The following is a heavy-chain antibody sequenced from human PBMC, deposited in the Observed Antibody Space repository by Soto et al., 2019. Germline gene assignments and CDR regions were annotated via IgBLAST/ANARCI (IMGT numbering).Heavy chain of an antibody. CDR1: GYSFPRYW. V-gene: IGHV5-10-1*01. J-gene: IGHJ6*02. D-gene: IGHD3-10*01. CDR2: IDPSHSYT. Sequence: PGESMQIFCTGSGYSFPRYWISWVSQMPGKGLERMGRIDPSHSYTISSPSFQGHVTIAADKPISTTYLQGSSLKASDTAMYYFARRPYGSGHYYYGMDVWGQGTTVTVSS. CDR3: ARRPYGSGHYYYGMDV.